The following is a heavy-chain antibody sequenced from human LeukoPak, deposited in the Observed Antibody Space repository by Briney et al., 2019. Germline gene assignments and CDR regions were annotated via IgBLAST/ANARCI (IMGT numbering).Heavy chain of an antibody. CDR3: ARGSYYSAVDVEMATTNFDY. CDR1: GGSIISSSYY. D-gene: IGHD5-24*01. CDR2: IYYSGST. V-gene: IGHV4-39*07. Sequence: SETLSLTCTVSGGSIISSSYYWGWIRQPPGKGLEWIGSIYYSGSTYYNPSLKSRVTISVDTSKNQFSLKLSSVTAADTAVYYCARGSYYSAVDVEMATTNFDYWGQGTLVTVSS. J-gene: IGHJ4*02.